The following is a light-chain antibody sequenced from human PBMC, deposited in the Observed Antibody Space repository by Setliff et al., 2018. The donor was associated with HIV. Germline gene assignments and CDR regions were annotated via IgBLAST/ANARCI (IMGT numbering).Light chain of an antibody. CDR2: QAS. V-gene: IGLV2-23*01. Sequence: QSALTQPASASGSPGQSITISCTGTSSDVGRYNLVSWYQQHPGKAPKLIIYQASKRPSGVSNRISGSKSGNTASLTISGLQADDEADYYCCSNTGSNTYVFGTGTKVTVL. CDR1: SSDVGRYNL. CDR3: CSNTGSNTYV. J-gene: IGLJ1*01.